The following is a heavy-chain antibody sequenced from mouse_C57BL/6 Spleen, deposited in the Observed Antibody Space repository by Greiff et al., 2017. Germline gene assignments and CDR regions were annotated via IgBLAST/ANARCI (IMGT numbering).Heavy chain of an antibody. V-gene: IGHV1-15*01. J-gene: IGHJ3*01. D-gene: IGHD1-1*01. CDR2: IDPETGGT. CDR1: GYTFTDYE. CDR3: TRGTTVVDWFAY. Sequence: VKLVESGAELVRPGASVTLSCKASGYTFTDYEMHWVKQTPVHGLEWIGAIDPETGGTAYNQKFKGKAILTADKSSSTAYMELRSLTSEDSAVYYCTRGTTVVDWFAYWGQGTLVTVSA.